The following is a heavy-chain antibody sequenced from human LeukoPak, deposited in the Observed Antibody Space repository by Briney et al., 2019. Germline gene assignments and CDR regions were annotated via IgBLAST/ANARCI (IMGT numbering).Heavy chain of an antibody. D-gene: IGHD2-2*01. CDR2: IYTSRST. Sequence: SETLCLTCTVSGGSISSGSYYRSWIRQPAGKGLEWIGRIYTSRSTNYNPSLKSRVTISVDTSKNQFSLKLSSVTAADTAVYYCARDSLGYCSSTSCYPPWFDPWGQGTLVTVSS. V-gene: IGHV4-61*02. CDR3: ARDSLGYCSSTSCYPPWFDP. CDR1: GGSISSGSYY. J-gene: IGHJ5*02.